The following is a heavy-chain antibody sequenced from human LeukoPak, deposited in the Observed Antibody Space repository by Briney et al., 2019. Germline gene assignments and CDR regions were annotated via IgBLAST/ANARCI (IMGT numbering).Heavy chain of an antibody. CDR1: GSTFTGCY. Sequence: ASVTVSCKASGSTFTGCYMHWVRQAPGQGLEWMGLTNPNSGGTNDAQKFQGWVTMARDTSMSTGYMELSRLRSDDTAVYYCAREAYSSSWYWLIDYWGQGTLVTVYS. V-gene: IGHV1-2*04. CDR3: AREAYSSSWYWLIDY. J-gene: IGHJ4*02. CDR2: TNPNSGGT. D-gene: IGHD6-13*01.